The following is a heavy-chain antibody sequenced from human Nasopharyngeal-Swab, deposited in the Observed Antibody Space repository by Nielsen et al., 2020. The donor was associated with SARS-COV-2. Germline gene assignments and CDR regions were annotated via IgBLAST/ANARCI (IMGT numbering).Heavy chain of an antibody. Sequence: GGSLRLSCAASGFTFSDYCMSWIRQAPGKGLEWVSHISTTGSSKYYADSLKGRFTISRDNDKNSLYLQMNSLRADDTAVYYCASGGYDFWSGYPSDYWGLGTLVTASS. CDR1: GFTFSDYC. CDR3: ASGGYDFWSGYPSDY. J-gene: IGHJ4*02. CDR2: ISTTGSSK. V-gene: IGHV3-11*04. D-gene: IGHD3-3*01.